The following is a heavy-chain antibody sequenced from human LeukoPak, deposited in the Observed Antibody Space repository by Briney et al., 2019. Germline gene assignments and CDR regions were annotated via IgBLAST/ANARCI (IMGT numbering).Heavy chain of an antibody. V-gene: IGHV1-2*02. D-gene: IGHD4-23*01. Sequence: ASVKVSCKASGYTITGYYIHWVRQAPGQGLEWMGWINPNSGGTKYAQKFQGRVTVTRDTSINTAYMELRRLKSDDTAVFYCATTGYGGTYDAFNVWAKGQWSPSLQ. CDR2: INPNSGGT. J-gene: IGHJ3*01. CDR1: GYTITGYY. CDR3: ATTGYGGTYDAFNV.